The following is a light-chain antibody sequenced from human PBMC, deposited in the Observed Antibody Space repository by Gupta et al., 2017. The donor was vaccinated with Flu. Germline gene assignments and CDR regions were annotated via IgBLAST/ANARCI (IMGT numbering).Light chain of an antibody. CDR3: QRHGGSPKWT. CDR2: GAS. J-gene: IGKJ1*01. CDR1: QSLSANF. Sequence: EIVLTQSPGTLSLSPGERATLSCRASQSLSANFLAWYQQKPGQAPRLLIYGASSRATGIPDRFSGSGSGTDFTLTSSRLEPEDFAVYYCQRHGGSPKWTFGQGTKVEIK. V-gene: IGKV3-20*01.